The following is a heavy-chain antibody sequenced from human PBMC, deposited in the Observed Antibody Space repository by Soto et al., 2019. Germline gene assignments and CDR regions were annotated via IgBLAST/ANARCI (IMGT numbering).Heavy chain of an antibody. CDR1: GGTFSSYA. J-gene: IGHJ4*02. V-gene: IGHV1-69*01. CDR2: IIPIFGTA. CDR3: ARNYDILTGPEYYFDY. Sequence: QVQLVQSGAEVKKPGSSVKVSCKASGGTFSSYAISWVRQAPGQGLEWMGGIIPIFGTANYAQKFQGRVTITADESMSTAYMELSSLRSEDTAVYYCARNYDILTGPEYYFDYWGQGTLVTVSS. D-gene: IGHD3-9*01.